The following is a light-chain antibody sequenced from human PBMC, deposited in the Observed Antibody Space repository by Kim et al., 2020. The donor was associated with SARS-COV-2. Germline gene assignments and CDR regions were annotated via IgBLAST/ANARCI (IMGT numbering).Light chain of an antibody. Sequence: VTNDCTGSSSNSGAGYDVHWYQQLPGTAPKPLIYGNSNRPSGGPDRFSGSKSGTSASLAITGLQAEDEADYYCQSYDSSLSAYVVFGGGTQLTVL. CDR2: GNS. CDR3: QSYDSSLSAYVV. J-gene: IGLJ2*01. V-gene: IGLV1-40*01. CDR1: SSNSGAGYD.